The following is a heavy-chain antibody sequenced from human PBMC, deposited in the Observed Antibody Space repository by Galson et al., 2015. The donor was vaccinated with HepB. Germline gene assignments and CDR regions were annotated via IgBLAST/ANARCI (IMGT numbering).Heavy chain of an antibody. CDR2: ISYDGSNK. J-gene: IGHJ6*02. CDR3: ARDSRYSSSWWEGLYYYYGMDV. V-gene: IGHV3-30-3*01. D-gene: IGHD6-13*01. Sequence: SLRLSCAASGFTFSSYAMHWVRQAPGKGLEWVAVISYDGSNKYYADSVKGRFTISRDNSKNTLYLQMNSLRAEDTAVYYCARDSRYSSSWWEGLYYYYGMDVWGQGTTVTVSS. CDR1: GFTFSSYA.